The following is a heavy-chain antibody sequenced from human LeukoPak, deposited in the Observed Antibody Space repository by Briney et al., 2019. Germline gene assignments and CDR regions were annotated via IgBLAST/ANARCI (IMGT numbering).Heavy chain of an antibody. CDR2: ISAFNGNT. CDR3: ARAHNYYDSSGYYPQLLGFDY. CDR1: GYTFTSYG. Sequence: ASVKVSCKASGYTFTSYGISWVRQAPGQGLEWMGWISAFNGNTNCAQKLQGRVTMTTDTSTSTAYMELRSLRSDDTAVYYCARAHNYYDSSGYYPQLLGFDYWGQGTLVTVSS. V-gene: IGHV1-18*01. J-gene: IGHJ4*02. D-gene: IGHD3-22*01.